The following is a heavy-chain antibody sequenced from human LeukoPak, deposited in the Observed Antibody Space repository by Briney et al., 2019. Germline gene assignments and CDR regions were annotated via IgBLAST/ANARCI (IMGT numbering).Heavy chain of an antibody. V-gene: IGHV3-20*04. CDR1: GFTFDDYG. J-gene: IGHJ4*02. CDR3: ARGYYDSSGKGGYFLDS. D-gene: IGHD3-22*01. CDR2: IGWNGGYI. Sequence: GGSLRLSCAASGFTFDDYGMSWVRQGPGKGLEWVSGIGWNGGYIGYVDSVKGRFTISRDNAKNSLYLQMNSLRAEDTALYYCARGYYDSSGKGGYFLDSWGQGTLVTVSS.